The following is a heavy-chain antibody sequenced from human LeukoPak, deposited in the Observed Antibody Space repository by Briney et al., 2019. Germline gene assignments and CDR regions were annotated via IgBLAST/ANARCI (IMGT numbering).Heavy chain of an antibody. CDR3: ARVRYSGYDPSLYYYYGMDV. J-gene: IGHJ6*02. Sequence: ASVKVSCKASGYTFTSYGISWVRQAPGQGLEWMGWISAYNGNTNYAQKLQGRVTMTTDTSTSTAYMELRSLRSDDTAVYYCARVRYSGYDPSLYYYYGMDVWGQGTTVTVSS. V-gene: IGHV1-18*01. D-gene: IGHD5-12*01. CDR1: GYTFTSYG. CDR2: ISAYNGNT.